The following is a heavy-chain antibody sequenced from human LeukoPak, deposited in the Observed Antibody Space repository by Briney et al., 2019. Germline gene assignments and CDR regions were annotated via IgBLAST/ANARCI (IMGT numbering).Heavy chain of an antibody. D-gene: IGHD2/OR15-2a*01. CDR2: ISSSGSTI. J-gene: IGHJ5*02. Sequence: PGGSLRLSCAASGFTLSSYDMNWVRQAPGKGLEWVSYISSSGSTIYYADSVKGRFTISRDNAKNSLYLQMNSLRAEDTAVYYCARDFSDPDRWGQGTLVTVSS. V-gene: IGHV3-48*03. CDR3: ARDFSDPDR. CDR1: GFTLSSYD.